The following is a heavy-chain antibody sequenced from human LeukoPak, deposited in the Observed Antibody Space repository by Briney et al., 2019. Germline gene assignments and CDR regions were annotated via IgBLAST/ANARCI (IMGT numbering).Heavy chain of an antibody. CDR2: ITSDTRYT. Sequence: GGSLRLSCAASGFTFSSYTINWVRQAPGKGLEWVSSITSDTRYTFYADSLKGRFTISRDNAKNSLYLQMNSLRAEDTAVYYCASSRYDSSGYYGIIAYWGQGTLVTVSS. J-gene: IGHJ4*02. V-gene: IGHV3-21*01. CDR3: ASSRYDSSGYYGIIAY. D-gene: IGHD3-22*01. CDR1: GFTFSSYT.